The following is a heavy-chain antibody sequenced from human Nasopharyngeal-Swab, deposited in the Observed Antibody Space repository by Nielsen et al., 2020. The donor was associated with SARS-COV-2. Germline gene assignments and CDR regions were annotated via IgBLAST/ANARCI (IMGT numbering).Heavy chain of an antibody. CDR3: ASRRSPTYYDSSAIYYYYGMDV. V-gene: IGHV3-33*08. CDR2: IWYDGSNK. J-gene: IGHJ6*02. D-gene: IGHD3-22*01. Sequence: GESLKISCAASGFTFSSYGMHWVRQAPGKGLEWVAVIWYDGSNKYYADSVKGRFTISRHNSKNTLYLQMNSLRAEDTAVYYCASRRSPTYYDSSAIYYYYGMDVWGQGTTVTVSS. CDR1: GFTFSSYG.